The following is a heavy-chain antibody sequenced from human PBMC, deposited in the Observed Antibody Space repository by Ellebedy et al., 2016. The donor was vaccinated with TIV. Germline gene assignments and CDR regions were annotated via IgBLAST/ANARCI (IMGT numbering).Heavy chain of an antibody. CDR2: IYRGGST. Sequence: PGGSLRLSCAASGFTVSNNYMSWVRKAPGKGLEWVSIIYRGGSTCYAASVKGRFTVSRDGSTNTLYLQMNGLRAEDTAVYHCAKRSVVVADTGLLYWGQGALVTVSS. J-gene: IGHJ4*02. D-gene: IGHD2-15*01. V-gene: IGHV3-66*01. CDR1: GFTVSNNY. CDR3: AKRSVVVADTGLLY.